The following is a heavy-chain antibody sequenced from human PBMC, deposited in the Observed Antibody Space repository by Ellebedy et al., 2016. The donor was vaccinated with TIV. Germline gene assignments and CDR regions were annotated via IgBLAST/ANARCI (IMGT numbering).Heavy chain of an antibody. CDR3: ARGPFGGVVVPAASLFDI. D-gene: IGHD2-2*01. CDR2: INPNSGGT. Sequence: ASVKVSXXASGYTFTGYYMHWVRQAPGQGLEWMGWINPNSGGTNYAQKFQGRVTMTRDTSTSTAYMELSRLRSDDTAVYYCARGPFGGVVVPAASLFDIWGQGTMVTVSS. V-gene: IGHV1-2*02. J-gene: IGHJ3*02. CDR1: GYTFTGYY.